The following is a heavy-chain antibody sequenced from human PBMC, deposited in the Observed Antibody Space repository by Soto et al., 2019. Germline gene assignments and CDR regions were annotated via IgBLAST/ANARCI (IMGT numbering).Heavy chain of an antibody. CDR3: TTDPHYDSSGPPFDY. CDR1: GFTFSNAW. D-gene: IGHD3-22*01. CDR2: IKSKTDGGTT. V-gene: IGHV3-15*07. Sequence: PGGSLRLSCAASGFTFSNAWMNWVRQAPGKGLEWVGRIKSKTDGGTTDYAAPVKGRFTISRDDSKNTLYLQMNSLKTEDTAVYYCTTDPHYDSSGPPFDYWGQGTLVTVSS. J-gene: IGHJ4*02.